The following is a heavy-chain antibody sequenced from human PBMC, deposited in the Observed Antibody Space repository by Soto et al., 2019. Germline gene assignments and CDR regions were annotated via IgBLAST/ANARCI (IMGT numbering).Heavy chain of an antibody. CDR1: GFTFSTYD. V-gene: IGHV3-30*18. J-gene: IGHJ4*03. Sequence: PGGSLRLSCEASGFTFSTYDIHWVRQAPGKGLEWVAVISFDGSKTYYVDSVKGRFSISRDNSKNTLYLEMNDLRSEDTALYYCAKIPYSAXKVSGAPHIWGQGTMVTVSS. D-gene: IGHD4-4*01. CDR3: AKIPYSAXKVSGAPHI. CDR2: ISFDGSKT.